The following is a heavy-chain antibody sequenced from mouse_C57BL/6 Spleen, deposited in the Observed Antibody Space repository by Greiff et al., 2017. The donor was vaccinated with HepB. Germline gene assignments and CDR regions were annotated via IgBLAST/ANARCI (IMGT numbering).Heavy chain of an antibody. V-gene: IGHV1-20*01. CDR2: INPYNGDT. J-gene: IGHJ1*03. CDR1: GYSFTGYF. CDR3: ARSEDPYYGSSYGYFDV. Sequence: VQLQQSGPELVKPGDSVKISCKASGYSFTGYFMNWVMQSHGKSFEWIGRINPYNGDTFYNQKFKGKATLTVDKSSSTAHMELRSLTSEDSAVYYCARSEDPYYGSSYGYFDVWGTGTTVTVSS. D-gene: IGHD1-1*01.